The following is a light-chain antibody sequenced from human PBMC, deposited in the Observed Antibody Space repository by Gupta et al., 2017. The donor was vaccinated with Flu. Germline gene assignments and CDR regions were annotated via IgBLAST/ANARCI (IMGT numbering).Light chain of an antibody. Sequence: DIQMPPPPSSLFPSVGDRVTITCRASQSISSYLNWYQQKPGKAPKLLIYAASSLQSGVPSRFSGSGSGTDFTLTISSLQPEDFATYYCQQSYSTPRTFGQGTKVEIK. V-gene: IGKV1-39*01. CDR2: AAS. CDR1: QSISSY. CDR3: QQSYSTPRT. J-gene: IGKJ1*01.